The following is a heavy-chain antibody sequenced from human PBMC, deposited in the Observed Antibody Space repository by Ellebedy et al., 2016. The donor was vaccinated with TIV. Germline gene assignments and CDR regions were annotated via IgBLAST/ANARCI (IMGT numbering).Heavy chain of an antibody. Sequence: GESLKISCAASGFNVRSSYMSWVRQAPGKGLEWVSVIYSGGNTYYADSVRGRFTISRDNSKNTLYLQMNSLRVEDTAVYHCARLLYYFGSGTYSNEYYFDSWGQGTLVTVSS. V-gene: IGHV3-66*04. CDR3: ARLLYYFGSGTYSNEYYFDS. CDR2: IYSGGNT. D-gene: IGHD3-10*01. CDR1: GFNVRSSY. J-gene: IGHJ4*02.